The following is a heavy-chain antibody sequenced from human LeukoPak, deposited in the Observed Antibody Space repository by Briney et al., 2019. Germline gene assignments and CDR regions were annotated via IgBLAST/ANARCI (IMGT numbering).Heavy chain of an antibody. J-gene: IGHJ4*02. CDR2: IRQDGSEK. CDR1: GFTFSSYW. Sequence: PGGSLRLSCAASGFTFSSYWRSGARRAPGKGLEGVPNIRQDGSEKYYVDSVKGRFTISRDNAKNSLYLQMNSLRAEDTAVYYCARGEPGYYDSSGYCDYWGQGTLVTVSS. D-gene: IGHD3-22*01. V-gene: IGHV3-7*01. CDR3: ARGEPGYYDSSGYCDY.